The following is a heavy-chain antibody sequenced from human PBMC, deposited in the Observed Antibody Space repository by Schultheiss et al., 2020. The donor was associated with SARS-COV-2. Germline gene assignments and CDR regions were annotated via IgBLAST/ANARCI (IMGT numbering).Heavy chain of an antibody. Sequence: SETLSLTCTVSGGSISSYYWSWIRQPAGKGLEWIGRIYTSGSTNYNPSLKSRVTISVDTSKNQFSLKLSSVTAADTAVYYCAREGDSMTTVTTYGYWGQGTLVTVSS. V-gene: IGHV4-4*07. D-gene: IGHD4-17*01. CDR1: GGSISSYY. CDR2: IYTSGST. CDR3: AREGDSMTTVTTYGY. J-gene: IGHJ4*02.